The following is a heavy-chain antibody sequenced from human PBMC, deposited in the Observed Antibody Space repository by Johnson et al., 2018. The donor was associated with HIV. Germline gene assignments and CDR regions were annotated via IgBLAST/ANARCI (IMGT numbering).Heavy chain of an antibody. V-gene: IGHV3-13*01. CDR2: IGTAGDT. D-gene: IGHD1-26*01. CDR1: GFTFSSYD. CDR3: AKEGGSYSNPGGAFDI. Sequence: VQLVESGGGVVRPGGSLRLSCAASGFTFSSYDMHWVRQATGKGLEWVSAIGTAGDTYYPGSVKGRFTISRENAKNSLYLQMNSLRAEDTAVYYCAKEGGSYSNPGGAFDIWGQGTMVTVSS. J-gene: IGHJ3*02.